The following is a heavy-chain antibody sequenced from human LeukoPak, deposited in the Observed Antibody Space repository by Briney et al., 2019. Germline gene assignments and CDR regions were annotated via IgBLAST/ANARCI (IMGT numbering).Heavy chain of an antibody. CDR3: ARSAELDY. V-gene: IGHV5-51*01. CDR1: EYNFISYW. D-gene: IGHD2-2*01. J-gene: IGHJ4*02. Sequence: GEDLLLPCNGSEYNFISYWIGWVRQRPREGLEWRGSIYPGDTDARYSPSFQGQVSITAQKSITTAYLKWSSLKASDSAVYYCARSAELDYWGQGTLVTVSS. CDR2: IYPGDTDA.